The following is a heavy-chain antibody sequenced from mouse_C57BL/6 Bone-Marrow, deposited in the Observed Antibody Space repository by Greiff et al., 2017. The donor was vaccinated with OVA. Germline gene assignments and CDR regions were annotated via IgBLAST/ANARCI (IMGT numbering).Heavy chain of an antibody. CDR3: ARHGHYGSIPFDY. CDR2: ISNLAYSI. D-gene: IGHD1-1*01. CDR1: GFTFSDYG. J-gene: IGHJ2*01. V-gene: IGHV5-15*04. Sequence: EVKLVESGGGLVQPGGSLKLSCAASGFTFSDYGMAWVRQAPRKGPEWVAFISNLAYSIYYADTVTGRFTISRENAKNTLYLEMSSLRSEDTAMYYCARHGHYGSIPFDYWGQGTTLTVSS.